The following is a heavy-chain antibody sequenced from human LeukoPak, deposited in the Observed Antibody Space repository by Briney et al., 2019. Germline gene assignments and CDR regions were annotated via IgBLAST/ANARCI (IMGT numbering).Heavy chain of an antibody. CDR2: IYYNGTT. V-gene: IGHV4-39*01. D-gene: IGHD2-8*02. J-gene: IGHJ5*02. CDR3: ARHDASGGVSWLDP. Sequence: PSETLSLTCAVSGGSISSGSYYWGWIRQPPGKGLEWIATIYYNGTTYYHPSLKTRVTIAAETSKNHFTLKVNSVTAADTAYYYCARHDASGGVSWLDPWGQGTLVTVSS. CDR1: GGSISSGSYY.